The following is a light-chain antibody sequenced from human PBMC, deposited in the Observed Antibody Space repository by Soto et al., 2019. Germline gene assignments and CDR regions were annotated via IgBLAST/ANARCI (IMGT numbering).Light chain of an antibody. CDR3: SSYAGSFYV. J-gene: IGLJ1*01. CDR1: SSDVGGYNY. V-gene: IGLV2-8*01. CDR2: EVS. Sequence: QSALTQPPSASGSPGQSVTISCTGTSSDVGGYNYVSWYQQHPGKAPKLMISEVSKRPSGVPDRFSGSKSGNTASLTVSGLQAEDEADYYCSSYAGSFYVFGTGTRSPS.